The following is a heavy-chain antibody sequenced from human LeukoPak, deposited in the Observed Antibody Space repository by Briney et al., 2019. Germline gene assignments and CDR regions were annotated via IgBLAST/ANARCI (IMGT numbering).Heavy chain of an antibody. V-gene: IGHV1-18*04. CDR3: ARDYSCSGGSCYSSFVDY. Sequence: ASVKVSCKASGYTFTSYGISWVRQAPGQGLEWMGWISAYNGNTNYAQKLQGRVTMTTDTPTSTAYMELRSLRSDDTAVYYCARDYSCSGGSCYSSFVDYWGQGTLVTVSS. CDR2: ISAYNGNT. J-gene: IGHJ4*02. CDR1: GYTFTSYG. D-gene: IGHD2-15*01.